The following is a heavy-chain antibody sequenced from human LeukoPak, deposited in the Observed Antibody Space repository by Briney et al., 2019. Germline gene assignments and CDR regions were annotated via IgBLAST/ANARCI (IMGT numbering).Heavy chain of an antibody. V-gene: IGHV3-21*01. CDR1: GFTFSSYS. Sequence: PGGSLRLSCAASGFTFSSYSMNWVRQAPGKGLEWVSAISGSGGSTYYADSVKGRFTISRDNAKNSLYLQMNSLRAEDTAVYYCAREGDDAFDIWGQGTMVTVSS. J-gene: IGHJ3*02. CDR3: AREGDDAFDI. D-gene: IGHD2-21*01. CDR2: ISGSGGST.